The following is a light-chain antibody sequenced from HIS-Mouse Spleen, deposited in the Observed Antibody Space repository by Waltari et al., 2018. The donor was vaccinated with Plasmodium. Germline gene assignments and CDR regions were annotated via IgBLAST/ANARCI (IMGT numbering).Light chain of an antibody. V-gene: IGKV1D-8*02. CDR2: AAS. CDR3: QPYYSVPRP. J-gene: IGKJ1*01. CDR1: QGSSSY. Sequence: AIWMTQSPSLLSASTGDRVTISCRMSQGSSSYLAWYQQKPGKAPELLIYAASTLQSEGPSRSRGSGSGTDLPLTISCLHSEDFATYYCQPYYSVPRPSGQGTKVEIK.